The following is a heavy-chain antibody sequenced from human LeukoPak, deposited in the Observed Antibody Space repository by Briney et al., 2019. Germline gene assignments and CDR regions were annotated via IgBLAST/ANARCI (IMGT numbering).Heavy chain of an antibody. J-gene: IGHJ5*02. V-gene: IGHV3-48*01. Sequence: GGSLRLSCAASGFTFSSYSMNWVRQAPGKGLEWVSYISSSSSTIYYADSVKGRFTISRDNAKNSLHLQMNSLRAEDTAVYYCARERPGGLRFLVMYNWFDPWGQGTLVTVSS. D-gene: IGHD3-3*01. CDR1: GFTFSSYS. CDR2: ISSSSSTI. CDR3: ARERPGGLRFLVMYNWFDP.